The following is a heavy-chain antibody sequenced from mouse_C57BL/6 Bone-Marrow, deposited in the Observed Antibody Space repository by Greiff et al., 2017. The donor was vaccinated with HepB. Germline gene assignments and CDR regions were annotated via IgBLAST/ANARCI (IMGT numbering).Heavy chain of an antibody. D-gene: IGHD2-4*01. J-gene: IGHJ4*01. CDR2: IRNKANNHAT. CDR1: GFTFSDAW. Sequence: EVNVVESGGGLVQPGGSMKLSCAASGFTFSDAWMDWVRQSPEKGLEWVAEIRNKANNHATYYAESVKGRFTISRDDSKSSVYLQMNSLRAEDTGIYYWTRHDYDNYYAMDYWGQGTSVTVSS. V-gene: IGHV6-6*01. CDR3: TRHDYDNYYAMDY.